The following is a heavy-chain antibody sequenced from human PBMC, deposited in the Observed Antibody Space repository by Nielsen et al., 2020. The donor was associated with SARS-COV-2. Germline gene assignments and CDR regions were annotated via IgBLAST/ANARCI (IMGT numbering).Heavy chain of an antibody. CDR3: ARDLQGLQSAGYGMDV. CDR2: INGGGYST. J-gene: IGHJ6*02. Sequence: GGSLRLSCVASGFTFPSYVMAWVRQAPGKGLEWVAAINGGGYSTYYADSVKGRFTLSRDNSQNTLFLQMNNLRPEDTAVYYCARDLQGLQSAGYGMDVWGQGTTVTVSS. CDR1: GFTFPSYV. D-gene: IGHD3-16*01. V-gene: IGHV3-23*01.